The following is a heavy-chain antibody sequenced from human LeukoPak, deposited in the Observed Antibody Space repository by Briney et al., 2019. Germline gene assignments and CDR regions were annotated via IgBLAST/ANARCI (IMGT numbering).Heavy chain of an antibody. V-gene: IGHV3-11*01. CDR1: GFTFSDYY. D-gene: IGHD6-13*01. CDR2: ISSSGSTI. CDR3: ATTLAAADWYFDL. J-gene: IGHJ2*01. Sequence: DPGGSLRLSCAASGFTFSDYYMSWIRQAPGKGLEWVSYISSSGSTIYYADSVKGRFTISRDNAKNSLYLQMNSLRAEDTAVYYCATTLAAADWYFDLWGRGTLVTVSS.